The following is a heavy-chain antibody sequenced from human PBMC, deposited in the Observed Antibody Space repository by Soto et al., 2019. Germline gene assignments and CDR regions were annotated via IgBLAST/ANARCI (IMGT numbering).Heavy chain of an antibody. Sequence: EVQLLESGGGLVQPGGSLRLSCAASGFTFSNYAMSWVRQAPGKGLEWVSIISGSGSNTYYADSVKGRFTISRDKSKNTLYLQMNSLRAEDTAVYYCARDPVQRLLTLYYYYGMDVWGQGTTVTVSS. D-gene: IGHD1-26*01. V-gene: IGHV3-23*01. CDR2: ISGSGSNT. J-gene: IGHJ6*02. CDR1: GFTFSNYA. CDR3: ARDPVQRLLTLYYYYGMDV.